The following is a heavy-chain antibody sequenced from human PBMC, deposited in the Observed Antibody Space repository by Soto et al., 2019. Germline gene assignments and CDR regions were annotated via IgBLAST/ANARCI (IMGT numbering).Heavy chain of an antibody. CDR3: ARLSAGSGKNNWFDP. CDR2: IYHSGST. D-gene: IGHD3-10*01. CDR1: GGSISSGGYS. V-gene: IGHV4-30-2*01. Sequence: KPSETLSLTCAVSGGSISSGGYSWSWIRQPPGKGLEWIGYIYHSGSTYYNPSLKSRVTISVDRSKNQFSLKLSSVTAADTAVYYCARLSAGSGKNNWFDPWGQGTLVTVSS. J-gene: IGHJ5*02.